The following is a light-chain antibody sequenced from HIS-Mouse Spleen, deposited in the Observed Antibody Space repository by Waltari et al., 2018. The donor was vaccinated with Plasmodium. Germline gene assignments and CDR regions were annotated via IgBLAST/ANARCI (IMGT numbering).Light chain of an antibody. V-gene: IGLV2-14*01. Sequence: QSALTQPASVSGSPGQSITIPCTATSSAVRGYHYVSWYQQHPGKPPKLMIYEVSNRPAGVSNRFSGSKSGNTASLTISGLQAEDEADYYCSSYTSSSTPWVFGGGTKLTVL. J-gene: IGLJ3*02. CDR3: SSYTSSSTPWV. CDR1: SSAVRGYHY. CDR2: EVS.